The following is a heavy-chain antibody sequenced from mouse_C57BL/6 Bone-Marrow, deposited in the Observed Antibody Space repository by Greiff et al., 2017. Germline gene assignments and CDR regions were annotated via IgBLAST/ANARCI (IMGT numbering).Heavy chain of an antibody. Sequence: QVQLQQSGAELVMPGASVKLSCKASGYTFTSYWMHWVKQRPGQGLEWIGEIDPSDSYTNYNQKFKGKSTLTVDKSSSTAYMQLSSLTSEDSAVYYCGRSGYYVPFAYWGQGTLVTVSA. CDR1: GYTFTSYW. CDR3: GRSGYYVPFAY. CDR2: IDPSDSYT. D-gene: IGHD2-3*01. V-gene: IGHV1-69*01. J-gene: IGHJ3*01.